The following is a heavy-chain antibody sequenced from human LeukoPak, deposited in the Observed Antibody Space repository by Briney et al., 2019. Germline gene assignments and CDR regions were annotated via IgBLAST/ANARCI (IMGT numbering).Heavy chain of an antibody. CDR1: GFTFSTSG. V-gene: IGHV3-48*04. J-gene: IGHJ4*02. CDR3: AKDIIGLRLGELSFNADY. Sequence: GGSLRLSCTGSGFTFSTSGMNWVRQAPGRGLDWISYISSSSDTIVYADSVKGRFTISRDNAKNSLYLQMNSLRAEDTALYHCAKDIIGLRLGELSFNADYWGQGTLVTVSS. D-gene: IGHD3-16*02. CDR2: ISSSSDTI.